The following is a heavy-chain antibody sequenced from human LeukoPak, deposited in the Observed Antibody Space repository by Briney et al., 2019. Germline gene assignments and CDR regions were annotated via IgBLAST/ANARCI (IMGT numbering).Heavy chain of an antibody. D-gene: IGHD6-13*01. Sequence: PSETLSLTCAVYGGSFSGYYWSWIRQPPGKGLEWIGEIDHSGRTNSNPSLKSRVTISVDMSKNQFSLRLGSVTAADTAVYYCARKSIAVAGRKPYDYWDQGTLVTVSS. J-gene: IGHJ4*02. CDR2: IDHSGRT. V-gene: IGHV4-34*01. CDR1: GGSFSGYY. CDR3: ARKSIAVAGRKPYDY.